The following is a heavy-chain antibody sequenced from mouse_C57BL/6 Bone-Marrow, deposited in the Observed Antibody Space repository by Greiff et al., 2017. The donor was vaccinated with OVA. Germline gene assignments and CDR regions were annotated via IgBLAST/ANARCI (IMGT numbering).Heavy chain of an antibody. Sequence: QVQLQQPGAELVMPGASVKLSCKASGYTFTSYWMHWVKQRPGQGLEWIGEIDPSDSYTNYNQKFKGKSTLTVDKSSSTAYMQRSSLTSEDSAVYYCARERGYYGSSYPLYAMDYWGQGTSVTVSS. CDR3: ARERGYYGSSYPLYAMDY. J-gene: IGHJ4*01. CDR2: IDPSDSYT. D-gene: IGHD1-1*01. CDR1: GYTFTSYW. V-gene: IGHV1-69*01.